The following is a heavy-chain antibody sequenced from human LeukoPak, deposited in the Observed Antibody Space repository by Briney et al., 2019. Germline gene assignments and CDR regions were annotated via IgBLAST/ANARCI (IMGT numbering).Heavy chain of an antibody. Sequence: GGSLRLSCAASGFTFSSYAMSWVRQAPGKGLEWASAIGGSGGSTYYADSVKGRFTISRDNSKNTLYLQMNSLRAEDTAVYYCAKGPTKTGVIVQFDYWGQGTLVTVSS. J-gene: IGHJ4*02. CDR1: GFTFSSYA. CDR3: AKGPTKTGVIVQFDY. V-gene: IGHV3-23*01. CDR2: IGGSGGST. D-gene: IGHD3-16*02.